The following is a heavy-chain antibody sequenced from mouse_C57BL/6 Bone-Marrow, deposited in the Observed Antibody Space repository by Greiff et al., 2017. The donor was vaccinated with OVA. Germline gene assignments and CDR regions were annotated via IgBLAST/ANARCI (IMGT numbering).Heavy chain of an antibody. CDR1: GYTFTSYG. Sequence: VQLQQSGAELARPGASVKLSCKASGYTFTSYGISWVKQRTGQGLEWIGEIYPRSGNTYYNEKFKGKATLTADKSSSTAYMELRSLTSEDSAVYFCAREEGYYYGSSFYFDYWGQGTTLTVSS. CDR3: AREEGYYYGSSFYFDY. V-gene: IGHV1-81*01. CDR2: IYPRSGNT. J-gene: IGHJ2*01. D-gene: IGHD1-1*01.